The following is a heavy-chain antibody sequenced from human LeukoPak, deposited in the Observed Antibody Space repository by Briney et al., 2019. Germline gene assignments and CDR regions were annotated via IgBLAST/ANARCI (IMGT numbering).Heavy chain of an antibody. D-gene: IGHD5-12*01. CDR1: GFTFSSYA. J-gene: IGHJ4*02. CDR2: IWYDGSNK. V-gene: IGHV3-30*07. Sequence: GGSLRLSCAASGFTFSSYAMHWVRQAPGKGLEWVAVIWYDGSNKYYGDSVKGRFTISRDNAKSTLYLQMSSLRAEDTAVYYCATRRGYSFDYWGQGTLVTVSS. CDR3: ATRRGYSFDY.